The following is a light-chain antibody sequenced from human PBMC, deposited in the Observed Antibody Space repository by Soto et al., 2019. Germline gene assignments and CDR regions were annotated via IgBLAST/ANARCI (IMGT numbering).Light chain of an antibody. CDR3: SSYIGTTLLV. CDR2: DVS. J-gene: IGLJ1*01. CDR1: SSDVGGYNY. V-gene: IGLV2-14*01. Sequence: QSVLTQPASVSGSPGQSITIYCTGTSSDVGGYNYVSWYQQHPGKAPKLMIYDVSNRPSGVSNRFSGSKSGNTASLTISGLQSEDEADYYCSSYIGTTLLVFGTGTKLTVL.